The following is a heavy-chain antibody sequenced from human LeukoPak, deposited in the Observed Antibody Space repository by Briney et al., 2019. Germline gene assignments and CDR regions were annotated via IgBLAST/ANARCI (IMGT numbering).Heavy chain of an antibody. CDR1: GDSVSSNSAA. Sequence: SQTLSLTCAISGDSVSSNSAAWNWIRQSPSRGLEWLGRTYYRSKWYNDYAVSVKSRITTNPDTSKNQFSLQLNSVTPEDTAVYYCASLGYWGDWGFVDVWGQGTTVTVSS. D-gene: IGHD2-15*01. V-gene: IGHV6-1*01. CDR2: TYYRSKWYN. J-gene: IGHJ6*02. CDR3: ASLGYWGDWGFVDV.